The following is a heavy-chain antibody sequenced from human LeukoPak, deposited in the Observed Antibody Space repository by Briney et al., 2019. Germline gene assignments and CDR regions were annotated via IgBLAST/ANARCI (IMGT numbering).Heavy chain of an antibody. CDR3: ARSAAAHGREDWFDP. D-gene: IGHD6-13*01. V-gene: IGHV5-51*01. CDR2: IYPGDSDT. J-gene: IGHJ5*02. Sequence: GESLKISCKGSGYSFTSYWIGWVRQMPGKGLEWMGIIYPGDSDTRYSPSFQGQVTISADKSISTAYLQWSSLKPSDTAMYYCARSAAAHGREDWFDPWGQGTLVTVSS. CDR1: GYSFTSYW.